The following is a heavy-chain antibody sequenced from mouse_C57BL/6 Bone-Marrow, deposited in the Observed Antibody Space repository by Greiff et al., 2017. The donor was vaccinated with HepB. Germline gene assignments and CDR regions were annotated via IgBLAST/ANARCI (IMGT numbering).Heavy chain of an antibody. CDR1: GYTFTSYW. CDR3: ARDSGGGPFAMDY. J-gene: IGHJ4*01. D-gene: IGHD1-1*02. Sequence: QVQLQQPGAELVKPGASVKLSCKASGYTFTSYWMHWVKQRPGQGLEWIGMIHPNSGSTNYNEKFKSKATLTVDKSSSTAYMQLSSLTSEDSAVYYCARDSGGGPFAMDYWGQGTSVTVSS. CDR2: IHPNSGST. V-gene: IGHV1-64*01.